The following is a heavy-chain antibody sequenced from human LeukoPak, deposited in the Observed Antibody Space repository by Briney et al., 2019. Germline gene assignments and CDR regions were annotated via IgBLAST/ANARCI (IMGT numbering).Heavy chain of an antibody. CDR3: ARGWDSSGYFGY. D-gene: IGHD3-22*01. V-gene: IGHV1-46*01. Sequence: ASVKVSCKASGYTFTSYGISWVRQAPGQGLEWMGIINPSGGSTSYAQKFQGRVTMTRDMSTSTVYMELSSLRSEDTAVYYCARGWDSSGYFGYWGQGTLVTVSS. CDR1: GYTFTSYG. CDR2: INPSGGST. J-gene: IGHJ4*02.